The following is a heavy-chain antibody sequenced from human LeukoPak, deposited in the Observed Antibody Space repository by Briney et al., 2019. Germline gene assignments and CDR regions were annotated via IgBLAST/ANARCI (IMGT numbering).Heavy chain of an antibody. CDR3: ARDVLWFGDYYGMDV. CDR2: ISSSSSYT. J-gene: IGHJ6*02. D-gene: IGHD3-10*01. Sequence: GSLRLSCAASGFTFSDYYMSWIRQAPGKGLEWVSYISSSSSYTNYADSVKGRFTISRDNAKNSLYLQMNSLRAEDTAVYYCARDVLWFGDYYGMDVWGQGTTVTVSS. CDR1: GFTFSDYY. V-gene: IGHV3-11*05.